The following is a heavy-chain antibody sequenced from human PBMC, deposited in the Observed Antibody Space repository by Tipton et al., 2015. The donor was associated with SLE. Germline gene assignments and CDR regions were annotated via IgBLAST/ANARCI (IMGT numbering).Heavy chain of an antibody. CDR1: GFTFSSYA. V-gene: IGHV3-64*01. Sequence: SLRLSCAASGFTFSSYAMHWVRQAPGKGLEYVSAISSNGGSTYYANSVKGRFTISRDNSKNTLYLQMNSLRAEDTAVYYCAKAQSSSGYFDYWGQGTLVTVSS. CDR3: AKAQSSSGYFDY. D-gene: IGHD6-13*01. CDR2: ISSNGGST. J-gene: IGHJ4*02.